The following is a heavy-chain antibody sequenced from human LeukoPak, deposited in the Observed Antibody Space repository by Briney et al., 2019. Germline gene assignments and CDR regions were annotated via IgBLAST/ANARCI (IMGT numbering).Heavy chain of an antibody. D-gene: IGHD2-15*01. J-gene: IGHJ4*02. CDR2: IYSGGGT. CDR3: AKDSKGPAF. Sequence: PGGSLRLSCAASGRTVSNNYMSWVRQAPGKGLEYISVIYSGGGTFYSGSVRGRFTISSDDSKDTLYLQMNSLGADDTAVYYCAKDSKGPAFWGQGTLVIVSS. CDR1: GRTVSNNY. V-gene: IGHV3-53*01.